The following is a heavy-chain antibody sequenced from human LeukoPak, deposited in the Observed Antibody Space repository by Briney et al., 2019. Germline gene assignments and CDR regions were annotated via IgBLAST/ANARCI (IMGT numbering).Heavy chain of an antibody. CDR1: GFTVSSND. CDR2: LYSGGNT. CDR3: AGVMRGAFDI. Sequence: GGSLRLSCAASGFTVSSNDMTWVRQAPGKGLEWVSVLYSGGNTYSADSVKGRFTISRDNSKNTVYLQLNSLRAEDTAVYYCAGVMRGAFDIWGQGTLVTVSS. V-gene: IGHV3-53*01. J-gene: IGHJ3*02.